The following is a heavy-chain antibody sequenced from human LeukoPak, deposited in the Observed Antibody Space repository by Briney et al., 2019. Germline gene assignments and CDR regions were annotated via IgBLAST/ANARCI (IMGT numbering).Heavy chain of an antibody. J-gene: IGHJ4*02. D-gene: IGHD1-26*01. CDR3: AKVDSGSYGGY. Sequence: GGSLRLSCAASGFTFSSYAMSWVRQAPGKGLEWVSAISGSGGSTYYADSVKGRFTISRDNSKNALYLQMNSLRAEDTAVYYCAKVDSGSYGGYWGQGTLVTVSS. CDR1: GFTFSSYA. CDR2: ISGSGGST. V-gene: IGHV3-23*01.